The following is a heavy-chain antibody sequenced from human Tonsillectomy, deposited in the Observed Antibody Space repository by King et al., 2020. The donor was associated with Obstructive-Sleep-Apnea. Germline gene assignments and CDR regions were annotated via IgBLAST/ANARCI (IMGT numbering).Heavy chain of an antibody. V-gene: IGHV3-9*01. J-gene: IGHJ4*02. D-gene: IGHD6-19*01. CDR1: GFTFDDYA. CDR2: ISWNSGSV. Sequence: VQLVESGGGLVQPGRSLRLSCAASGFTFDDYAMHWVRQAPGKGLEWVSGISWNSGSVGHADSVKGRFTISRDNAKNSLYLQMNSLTVEDTALYYCAKDRDDIAVAGLVIDYWGQGTLVTVSS. CDR3: AKDRDDIAVAGLVIDY.